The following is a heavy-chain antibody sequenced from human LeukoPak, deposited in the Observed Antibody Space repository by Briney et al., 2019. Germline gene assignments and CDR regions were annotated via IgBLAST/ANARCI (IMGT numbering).Heavy chain of an antibody. D-gene: IGHD3-3*01. CDR3: ARVCYDFWSAITTYYYMDV. CDR2: ISAYNGNT. Sequence: GASVKVSCKASGYTFTSYGISWVRQAPGQGLEWMGWISAYNGNTNYAQKLQGRVTITTDTSTSTAYMELRSLRSDDTAVYYCARVCYDFWSAITTYYYMDVWGKGTTVTVSS. CDR1: GYTFTSYG. J-gene: IGHJ6*03. V-gene: IGHV1-18*01.